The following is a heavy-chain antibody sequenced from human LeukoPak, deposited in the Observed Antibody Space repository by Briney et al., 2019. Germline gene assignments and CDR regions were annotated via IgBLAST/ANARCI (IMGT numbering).Heavy chain of an antibody. CDR3: ARTGGDGAGYYFDY. CDR2: TSSSGNT. Sequence: PSETLSLTCSVSGDSISYFYWSWIRQAAGKGLEWIGRTSSSGNTDYNASLKSRVTMSVDTSKNQLSLKVISVTAADTAVYYCARTGGDGAGYYFDYWGQGTLVTVSS. CDR1: GDSISYFY. D-gene: IGHD2-21*02. V-gene: IGHV4-4*07. J-gene: IGHJ4*02.